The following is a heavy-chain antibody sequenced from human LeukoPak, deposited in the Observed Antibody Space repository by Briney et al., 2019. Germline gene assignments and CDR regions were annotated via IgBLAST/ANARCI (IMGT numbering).Heavy chain of an antibody. V-gene: IGHV1-2*02. Sequence: ASVKVSCKASGYTFTGYYMHWVRQAPGQGLEWMGWINPNSGGTNYAQKFQGRVTMTRDTSISTAYMELSRLRSDDTAVYYCAGCSSTSCRQYNWFDPWGQGTLVTVSS. CDR1: GYTFTGYY. D-gene: IGHD2-2*01. J-gene: IGHJ5*02. CDR3: AGCSSTSCRQYNWFDP. CDR2: INPNSGGT.